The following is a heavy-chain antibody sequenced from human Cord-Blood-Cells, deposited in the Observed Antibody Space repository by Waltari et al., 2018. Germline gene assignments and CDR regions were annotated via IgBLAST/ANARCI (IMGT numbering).Heavy chain of an antibody. J-gene: IGHJ4*02. D-gene: IGHD4-17*01. CDR1: GGSISSSSYY. CDR3: ASYGDYQTPLPYYFAY. CDR2: LFYSGST. Sequence: QLQLQESGAGLVKPSGPLSLTCTVSGGSISSSSYYWGWFRQHPGKGLEWIGCLFYSGSTSSHPSLKSRVTRSVDTSKNQFSLQLSSVAAADPAVYYCASYGDYQTPLPYYFAYWGQGTLVTVSS. V-gene: IGHV4-39*01.